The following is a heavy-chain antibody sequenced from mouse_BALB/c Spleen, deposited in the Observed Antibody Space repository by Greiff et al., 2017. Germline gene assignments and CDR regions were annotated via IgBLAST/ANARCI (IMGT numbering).Heavy chain of an antibody. Sequence: VQLQESGAELVKPGASVKLPSTAPGFNIKDTYMHWVKQRPEQGLEWIGRFDPANGNTKYDPKFQGKATITADTSSNTAYLQLSSLTSEDTAVYYCARTGGFYGIYYAMDYWGQGTSVTVSS. CDR3: ARTGGFYGIYYAMDY. D-gene: IGHD2-1*01. V-gene: IGHV14-3*02. CDR1: GFNIKDTY. CDR2: FDPANGNT. J-gene: IGHJ4*01.